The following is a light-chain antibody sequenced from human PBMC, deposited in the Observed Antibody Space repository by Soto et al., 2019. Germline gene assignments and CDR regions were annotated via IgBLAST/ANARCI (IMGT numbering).Light chain of an antibody. V-gene: IGKV3-20*01. CDR3: KQYGTSPGT. J-gene: IGKJ1*01. CDR2: AAS. CDR1: QSVTSSY. Sequence: EIVLTQSPGTLSLSPGERATLSCRASQSVTSSYLAWYRQNPGQPPRLLIYAASRRATAIPDRFIGSGSGTDFTLTISRLEPEDFAVYYCKQYGTSPGTFGQGTKVEIK.